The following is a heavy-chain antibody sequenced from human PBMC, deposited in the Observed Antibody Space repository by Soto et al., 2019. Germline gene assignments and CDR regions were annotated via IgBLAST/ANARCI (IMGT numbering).Heavy chain of an antibody. CDR3: ARFSGTCSDTQGRLDY. CDR2: IGFNGIKK. J-gene: IGHJ4*02. V-gene: IGHV3-30*19. D-gene: IGHD3-10*02. CDR1: GFTFSGHG. Sequence: QVQLVESGGGGVQPGGSLSLSCAASGFTFSGHGMHWVRQAPGKGLEWVTFIGFNGIKKDYIDSVKGRFTVSRDNSRNTLSLQMNRLRAEDTAVYFCARFSGTCSDTQGRLDYWGQGILVTVSS.